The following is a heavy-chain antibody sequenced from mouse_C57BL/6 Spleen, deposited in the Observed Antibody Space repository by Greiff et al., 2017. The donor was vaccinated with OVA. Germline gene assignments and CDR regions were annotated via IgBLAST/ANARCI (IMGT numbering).Heavy chain of an antibody. Sequence: VQLQQSGPELVKPGASVKISCKASGYSFTGYYMNWVKQSPEKSLEWIGEINPSTGGTTYNQKFKAKATLTVDKSSSTAYMQLKSLTSEDSAVYYCASIYYGNQPFAYWGQGTLVTVSA. CDR1: GYSFTGYY. CDR2: INPSTGGT. V-gene: IGHV1-42*01. J-gene: IGHJ3*01. D-gene: IGHD2-1*01. CDR3: ASIYYGNQPFAY.